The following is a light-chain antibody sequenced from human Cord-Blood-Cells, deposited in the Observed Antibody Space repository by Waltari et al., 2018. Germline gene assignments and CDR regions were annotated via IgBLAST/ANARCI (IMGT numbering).Light chain of an antibody. J-gene: IGKJ2*01. CDR1: QSVFYSSNNKNY. CDR2: WAS. Sequence: DIVMTQSPDSLAVSLGERATINCKSSQSVFYSSNNKNYLAWYQQKPGQHPKLLSYWASTRVSGVPDRFSGSGSGTDFTLTISSLQAADVAVYYCQQYYSTPYTFGQGTKLEIK. V-gene: IGKV4-1*01. CDR3: QQYYSTPYT.